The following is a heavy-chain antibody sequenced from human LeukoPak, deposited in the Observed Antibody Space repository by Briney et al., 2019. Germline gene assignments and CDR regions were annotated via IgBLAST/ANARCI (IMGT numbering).Heavy chain of an antibody. J-gene: IGHJ4*02. Sequence: GGSLRLSCAVSGFPLSSYDMSWVRQAPGKGLEWVANIKEDGSEKYYVDSVKGRFTISRDNAKKSLYLQMNSLRAEDTAVYYCAKEPVIAAAGDDYWGQGTLVTVSS. V-gene: IGHV3-7*03. D-gene: IGHD6-13*01. CDR3: AKEPVIAAAGDDY. CDR1: GFPLSSYD. CDR2: IKEDGSEK.